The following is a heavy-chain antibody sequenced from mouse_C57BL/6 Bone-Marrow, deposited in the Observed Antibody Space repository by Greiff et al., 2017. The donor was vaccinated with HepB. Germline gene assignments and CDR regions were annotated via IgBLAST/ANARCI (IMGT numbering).Heavy chain of an antibody. CDR3: AIYIDWFAY. V-gene: IGHV7-3*01. CDR2: IRNKANGYTT. CDR1: GFTFTDYY. Sequence: EVKLMESGGGLVQPGGSLSLSCAASGFTFTDYYMSWVRQPPGKALEWLGFIRNKANGYTTEYSATVKGRFTISRDNSQSILYLQMNALRAEDSVTYYCAIYIDWFAYWGQGTLVTVSA. J-gene: IGHJ3*01.